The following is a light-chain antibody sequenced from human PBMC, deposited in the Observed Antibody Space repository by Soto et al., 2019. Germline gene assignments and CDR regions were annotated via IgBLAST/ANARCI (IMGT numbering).Light chain of an antibody. Sequence: QPVLTQPPSASGTPGQRVTISCSGSNSNIGSNYVYWYQQLPGTAPKLLIYRNNQRPSGVPDRFSGSKSGTSASLAISGLRSEDEADYHCATWDDSLSGRVFGGGTQLTVL. J-gene: IGLJ3*02. CDR2: RNN. CDR3: ATWDDSLSGRV. V-gene: IGLV1-47*01. CDR1: NSNIGSNY.